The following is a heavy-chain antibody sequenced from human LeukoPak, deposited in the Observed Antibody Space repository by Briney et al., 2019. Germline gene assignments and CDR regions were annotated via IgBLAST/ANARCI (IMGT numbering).Heavy chain of an antibody. CDR2: IKQDGSEK. D-gene: IGHD5-18*01. CDR1: GFTFSSDW. J-gene: IGHJ4*02. CDR3: AREGSVGYSYAKIDY. V-gene: IGHV3-7*01. Sequence: GGSLRLSCAASGFTFSSDWMSWVRQAPGKGLEWVANIKQDGSEKYYVDSVKGRFTISRDNAKNSLYLQMNSLRAEDTAVYYCAREGSVGYSYAKIDYWGQGTLVTVSS.